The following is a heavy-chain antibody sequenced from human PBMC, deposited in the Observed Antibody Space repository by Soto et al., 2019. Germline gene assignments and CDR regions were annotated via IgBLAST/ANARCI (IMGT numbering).Heavy chain of an antibody. CDR1: GYTFTGYY. J-gene: IGHJ4*02. Sequence: RASVKVSCKASGYTFTGYYMHCVRQAPGQGLEWMGWINPNSGGTNYAQKFQGWVTMTRDTSISTAYMELSRLRSDDTAVYYCAREGRSDQLPLYYFDYWGQGTLVTVSS. CDR3: AREGRSDQLPLYYFDY. CDR2: INPNSGGT. V-gene: IGHV1-2*04. D-gene: IGHD2-2*01.